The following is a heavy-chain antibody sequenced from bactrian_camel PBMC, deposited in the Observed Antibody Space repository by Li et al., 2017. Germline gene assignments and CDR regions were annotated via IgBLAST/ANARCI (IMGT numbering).Heavy chain of an antibody. CDR1: GFTFRSYG. D-gene: IGHD3*01. J-gene: IGHJ4*01. CDR2: VYGDGSIT. V-gene: IGHV3S6*01. Sequence: QVQLVESGGGLVQPGGSLRVSCAASGFTFRSYGMSWVRQAPGKGLEWVSGVYGDGSITYYPDSVKGRFTISRDNAKNTVYLQMNSLKAEDTAMYYCAASRGRAAMVPCPGQGTQVTVS.